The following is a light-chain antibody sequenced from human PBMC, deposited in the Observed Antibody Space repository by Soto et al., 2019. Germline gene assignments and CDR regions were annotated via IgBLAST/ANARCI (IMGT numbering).Light chain of an antibody. J-gene: IGLJ3*02. CDR1: GSDIGGYNH. V-gene: IGLV2-14*01. CDR3: TSFTSSSTWV. Sequence: SALTQPASVSGSPGQSITISCTGTGSDIGGYNHVSWYQHHPGKAPKLIIYEVTNRPSGVSTRFSGSKSGNTASLTISELQAEDEADYYCTSFTSSSTWVFGGGTK. CDR2: EVT.